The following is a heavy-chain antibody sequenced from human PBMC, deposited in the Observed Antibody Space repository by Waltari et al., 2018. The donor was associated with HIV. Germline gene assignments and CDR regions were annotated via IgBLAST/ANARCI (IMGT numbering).Heavy chain of an antibody. J-gene: IGHJ4*02. Sequence: QVQLQESGPGLVKPSGTLSLTCAVSGGSLSSSNWWSWVRQPPGKGLEWSGEIYHSGSTNYNPSLKSRVTISVDRSKNQFSLKLSSVTAADTAVYYCARARYYDFWSGLPHEIDYWGQGTLVTVSS. CDR3: ARARYYDFWSGLPHEIDY. CDR2: IYHSGST. D-gene: IGHD3-3*01. CDR1: GGSLSSSNW. V-gene: IGHV4-4*02.